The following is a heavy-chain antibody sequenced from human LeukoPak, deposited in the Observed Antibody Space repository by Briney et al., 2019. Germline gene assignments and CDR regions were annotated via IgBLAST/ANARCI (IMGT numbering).Heavy chain of an antibody. CDR3: ARGLGVNWFDP. V-gene: IGHV4-34*01. D-gene: IGHD4-23*01. CDR1: GGSFSGDF. J-gene: IGHJ5*02. Sequence: PSETLSLTCAVYGGSFSGDFWSWIRQSPGKGLEWIGEINHGGSTTYNPSLESRVTISVDTSKNQFSLKLSSVTAADTAVYYCARGLGVNWFDPWGQGTLVTVSS. CDR2: INHGGST.